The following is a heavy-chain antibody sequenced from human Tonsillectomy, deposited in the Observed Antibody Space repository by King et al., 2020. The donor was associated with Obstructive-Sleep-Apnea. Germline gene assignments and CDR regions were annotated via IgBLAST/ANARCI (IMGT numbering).Heavy chain of an antibody. CDR3: ASSGDILTGYYFDY. CDR1: GFTFSSYS. CDR2: ISSSSSSI. V-gene: IGHV3-48*04. Sequence: VQLVESGGDLVQPGGSLRLSCAASGFTFSSYSMNWVRQAPGKGLEWVSYISSSSSSIYYADSVKGRFTISRDNAKDSLYLQMNSLRADDTAVYYCASSGDILTGYYFDYWGQGTLVTVSS. D-gene: IGHD3-9*01. J-gene: IGHJ4*02.